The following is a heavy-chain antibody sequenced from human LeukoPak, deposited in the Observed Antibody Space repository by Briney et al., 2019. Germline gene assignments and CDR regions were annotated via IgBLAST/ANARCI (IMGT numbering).Heavy chain of an antibody. J-gene: IGHJ4*02. D-gene: IGHD1-26*01. Sequence: GGTLRLSCAASGFSFSNYGMSWVRQAPGKGLEWVSAISGGGAVTYYADSVKGRFTISRDNSKNTVYLQMNNLRAEDTAVYYCAKDRVGATLYFDYWGQGTLVTVSS. CDR1: GFSFSNYG. CDR3: AKDRVGATLYFDY. CDR2: ISGGGAVT. V-gene: IGHV3-23*01.